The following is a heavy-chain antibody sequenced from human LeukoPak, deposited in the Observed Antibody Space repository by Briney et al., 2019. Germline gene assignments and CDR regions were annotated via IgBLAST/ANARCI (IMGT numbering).Heavy chain of an antibody. Sequence: GGSLRLSCAASGFTFDDYAMHWVRQAPGKGLEWVSGISWNSGSIGYADSVKGRFTISRDNAKNSLYLQMNSLRAEDTALYYCAKARRSSSCFDYWDQGTLVTVSS. V-gene: IGHV3-9*01. D-gene: IGHD6-13*01. CDR2: ISWNSGSI. J-gene: IGHJ4*02. CDR1: GFTFDDYA. CDR3: AKARRSSSCFDY.